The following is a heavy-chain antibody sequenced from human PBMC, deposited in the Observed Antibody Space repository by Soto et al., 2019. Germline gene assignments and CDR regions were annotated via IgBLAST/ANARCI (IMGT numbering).Heavy chain of an antibody. D-gene: IGHD6-13*01. Sequence: GASVKVSCKASGGTFSSYAISWVRQAPGQGLEWMGGIIPIFGTANYAQKFQGRVTITADESTSTAYMELSSLRSVDTAVYYCARVGYSSSWYGNWLDPWGRRTLVTVSS. CDR3: ARVGYSSSWYGNWLDP. CDR1: GGTFSSYA. V-gene: IGHV1-69*13. CDR2: IIPIFGTA. J-gene: IGHJ5*02.